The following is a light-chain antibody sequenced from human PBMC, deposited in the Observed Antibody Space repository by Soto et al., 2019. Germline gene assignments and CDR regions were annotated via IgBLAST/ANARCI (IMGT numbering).Light chain of an antibody. CDR1: QNIERW. J-gene: IGKJ4*01. Sequence: DIQMTQSPSTLSASVVDRVTITFRASQNIERWLAWYQQKPGKAPKLLLYDVSSLESGVPSRFSGSGTGTDFTLTISSLQPEDFATYYCQHFSDYPLSFGGGTKVDIK. CDR2: DVS. V-gene: IGKV1-5*01. CDR3: QHFSDYPLS.